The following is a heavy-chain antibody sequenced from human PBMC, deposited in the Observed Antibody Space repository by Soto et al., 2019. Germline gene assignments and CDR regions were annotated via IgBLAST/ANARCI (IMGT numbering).Heavy chain of an antibody. J-gene: IGHJ4*02. CDR1: GFTFSSYA. Sequence: GESLKISCSASGFTFSSYAMHWVRQAPGKGLEYVSAISSNGGSTYYADSVKGRFTISRDNSKNTLYLQMSSLRAEDTAVYYCVKDVGYDILTGYYLFDYWGQGTLVTVSS. D-gene: IGHD3-9*01. CDR2: ISSNGGST. CDR3: VKDVGYDILTGYYLFDY. V-gene: IGHV3-64D*09.